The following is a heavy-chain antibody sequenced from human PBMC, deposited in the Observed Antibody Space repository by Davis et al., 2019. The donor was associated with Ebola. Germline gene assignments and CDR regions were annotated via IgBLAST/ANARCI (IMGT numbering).Heavy chain of an antibody. Sequence: SETLSLTCAVYGGSFSGYDWSWIRQPPGKGLEWIGEINHSGSTNYNPSLKSRVTISVDTSKNQFSLKLSSVTAADTAVYYCARQIHTYYYDSSGYYIRSLFDYWGQGTLVTVSS. CDR3: ARQIHTYYYDSSGYYIRSLFDY. CDR2: INHSGST. V-gene: IGHV4-34*01. CDR1: GGSFSGYD. D-gene: IGHD3-22*01. J-gene: IGHJ4*02.